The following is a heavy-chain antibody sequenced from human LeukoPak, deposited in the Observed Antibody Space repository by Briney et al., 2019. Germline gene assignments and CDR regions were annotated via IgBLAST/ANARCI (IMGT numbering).Heavy chain of an antibody. Sequence: SETLSLTCTVSGGSISSSSYYWGWIRQPPGKGLEWIGSIYYGGSTYYNPSLKSRVTISVDTSKNQFSLKLSSVTAADTAVYYCASDYSNYGWFDPWGQGTLVTVSS. V-gene: IGHV4-39*01. CDR1: GGSISSSSYY. D-gene: IGHD4-11*01. J-gene: IGHJ5*02. CDR3: ASDYSNYGWFDP. CDR2: IYYGGST.